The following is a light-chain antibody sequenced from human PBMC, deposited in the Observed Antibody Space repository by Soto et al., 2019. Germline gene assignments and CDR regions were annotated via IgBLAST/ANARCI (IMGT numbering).Light chain of an antibody. CDR2: EVN. V-gene: IGLV2-14*01. Sequence: QSALTQPASVSGSPGQSITISCTGTSSDVGAYNYVSWYQQHPDKAPKLMIYEVNNRPSGVSHRFSGSKSGNTASLTISGLQAVDEADYYCNSFTSSSTWVFGGGTKLTVL. J-gene: IGLJ3*02. CDR3: NSFTSSSTWV. CDR1: SSDVGAYNY.